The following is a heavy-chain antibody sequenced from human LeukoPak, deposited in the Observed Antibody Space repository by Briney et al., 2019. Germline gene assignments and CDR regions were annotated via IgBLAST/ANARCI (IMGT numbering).Heavy chain of an antibody. V-gene: IGHV3-7*03. Sequence: GGSLRLSCAASGFTISSYWMSWVRQAPGKGLEWVANIKQDGSEKYYVDSVKGRFTISRDNAKNSLYLQMNSLRAEDTAVYYCARDGYSSSWYAAPDAFDIWGQGTMVTVSS. CDR1: GFTISSYW. CDR3: ARDGYSSSWYAAPDAFDI. J-gene: IGHJ3*02. D-gene: IGHD6-13*01. CDR2: IKQDGSEK.